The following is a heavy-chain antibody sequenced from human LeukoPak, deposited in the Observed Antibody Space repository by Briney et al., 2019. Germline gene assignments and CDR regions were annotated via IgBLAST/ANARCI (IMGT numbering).Heavy chain of an antibody. CDR2: IKPDGGEQ. CDR3: ARGRWSGDGYYGMDV. Sequence: PGGSLRLSCVASGFTFSNYWMNWVRQAPGKGLEWVANIKPDGGEQYYVDSVKGRFTISRDNSKNTLYLQMNSLRAEDTAVYYCARGRWSGDGYYGMDVWGQGTTVTVSS. D-gene: IGHD3-3*01. CDR1: GFTFSNYW. V-gene: IGHV3-7*03. J-gene: IGHJ6*02.